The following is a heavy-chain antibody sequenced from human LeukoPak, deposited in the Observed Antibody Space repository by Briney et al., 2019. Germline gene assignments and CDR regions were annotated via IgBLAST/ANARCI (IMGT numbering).Heavy chain of an antibody. Sequence: ASLKDSCKAYGYTFTDYYMHWVRQAPGQGLEWMGWINPNSGGTNYAQKFQGRVTMTRDTSISTAYMELSRLRSDDTAVYYCAREGPIVGATHLVDYWGQGTLVTVSS. CDR2: INPNSGGT. J-gene: IGHJ4*02. V-gene: IGHV1-2*02. CDR1: GYTFTDYY. CDR3: AREGPIVGATHLVDY. D-gene: IGHD1-26*01.